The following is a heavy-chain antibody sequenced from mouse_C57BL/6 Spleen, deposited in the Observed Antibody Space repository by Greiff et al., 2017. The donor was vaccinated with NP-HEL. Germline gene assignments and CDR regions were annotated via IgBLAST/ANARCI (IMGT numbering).Heavy chain of an antibody. CDR1: GFSLTSYG. CDR3: AKSSLITTVVTDAMDY. V-gene: IGHV2-5*01. D-gene: IGHD1-1*01. CDR2: IWRGGGN. J-gene: IGHJ4*01. Sequence: QVQLKESGPGLVQPSQSLSITCTVSGFSLTSYGVHWVRQSPGKGLEWLGVIWRGGGNDYTAAFMSRMSITKDNAKSQVFFKMNRLQADDTAIYYCAKSSLITTVVTDAMDYWGQGTSVTVSS.